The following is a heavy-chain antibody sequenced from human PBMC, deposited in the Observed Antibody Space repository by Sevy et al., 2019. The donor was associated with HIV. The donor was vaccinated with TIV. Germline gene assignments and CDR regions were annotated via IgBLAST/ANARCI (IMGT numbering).Heavy chain of an antibody. CDR1: GGSISSDSYY. CDR3: GRAPVGYGLIDY. J-gene: IGHJ4*02. CDR2: IYTSGSS. Sequence: SETLSLTCTVSGGSISSDSYYWSWIRQPAGKGLEWIGRIYTSGSSDYNPSLKSRVTISVDTSKNHFSLKLSSVTAADTAVYYCGRAPVGYGLIDYWGQGTLVTVSS. V-gene: IGHV4-61*02. D-gene: IGHD1-1*01.